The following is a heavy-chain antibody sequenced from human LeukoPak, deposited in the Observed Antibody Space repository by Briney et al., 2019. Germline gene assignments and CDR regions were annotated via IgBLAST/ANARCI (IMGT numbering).Heavy chain of an antibody. V-gene: IGHV4-4*07. CDR1: GDSMTTFD. CDR3: ARHSPSGWYYFDS. CDR2: VFTSGTT. D-gene: IGHD6-19*01. Sequence: PSATLSLTCSFSGDSMTTFDWSWIRQPAGKGLEWVGQVFTSGTTAYSASLKSRLTISLDKSNNQVSLKLISATAADTAVYYCARHSPSGWYYFDSWGQGALVIVSS. J-gene: IGHJ4*02.